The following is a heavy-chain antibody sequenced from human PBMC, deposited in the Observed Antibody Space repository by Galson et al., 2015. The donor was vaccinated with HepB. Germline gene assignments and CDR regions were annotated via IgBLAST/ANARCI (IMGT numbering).Heavy chain of an antibody. CDR1: RFTLSDYS. CDR2: VCTRCTYK. CDR3: VRDGGSGFDY. V-gene: IGHV3-21*06. J-gene: IGHJ4*02. D-gene: IGHD6-19*01. Sequence: SLRLSCAASRFTLSDYSMNWFRQAPGKGLQWVSLVCTRCTYKYYTDSVKGRFTFSRDNAKNSLYLQMNRLRVEDTGVYYCVRDGGSGFDYWGQGTLVTVSS.